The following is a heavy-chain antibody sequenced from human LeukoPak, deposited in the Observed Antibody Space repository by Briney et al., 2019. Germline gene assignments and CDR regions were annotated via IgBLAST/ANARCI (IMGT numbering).Heavy chain of an antibody. V-gene: IGHV4-4*02. Sequence: PSETLSLTCAVSGGSISSSNWWSWVRPSPGKGLEWIGEIYHSGSTNYNPSLKSRVTISVDESKNQFSLKLSSVTAADTAVYYCAHTSPEGYRWDYWGQGTLVTVSS. J-gene: IGHJ4*02. D-gene: IGHD3-16*02. CDR1: GGSISSSNW. CDR2: IYHSGST. CDR3: AHTSPEGYRWDY.